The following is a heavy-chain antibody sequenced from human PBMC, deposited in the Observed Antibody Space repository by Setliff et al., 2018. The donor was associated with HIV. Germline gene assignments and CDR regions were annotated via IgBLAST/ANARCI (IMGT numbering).Heavy chain of an antibody. Sequence: PSETLSLTCTVPGQFISDGYYWGWIRQPPGKGLEWIGSVYHSGKTYYNPSLKSRVTMSADTSKNQISLMLRSMTAADTAVYYCAKHDFGEGSCFDPWGQGSLVTVSS. CDR3: AKHDFGEGSCFDP. CDR2: VYHSGKT. D-gene: IGHD3-16*01. V-gene: IGHV4-38-2*02. CDR1: GQFISDGYY. J-gene: IGHJ5*02.